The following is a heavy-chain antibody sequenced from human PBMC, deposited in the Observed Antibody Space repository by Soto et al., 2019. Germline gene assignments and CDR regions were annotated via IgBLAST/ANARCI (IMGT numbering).Heavy chain of an antibody. V-gene: IGHV1-2*04. D-gene: IGHD6-19*01. J-gene: IGHJ4*02. CDR3: AREYSSGWYNFDY. Sequence: ASVKVSCKASGYTFTGYYMHWVRQAPGQGLEWMGWINPNSGGTNYAQKFQGWVTMTRDTSISTAYMELSRLRSDDTAVYYCAREYSSGWYNFDYWGQGTLVTVSS. CDR1: GYTFTGYY. CDR2: INPNSGGT.